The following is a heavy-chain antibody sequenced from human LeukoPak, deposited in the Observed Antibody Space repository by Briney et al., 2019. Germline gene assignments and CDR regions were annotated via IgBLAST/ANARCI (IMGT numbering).Heavy chain of an antibody. CDR2: ISYDGSDK. CDR3: AREDAYGDYSY. D-gene: IGHD4-17*01. J-gene: IGHJ4*02. Sequence: GGSLRLSCAASGFTFSSYAMHWLRQAPGKGLEWVALISYDGSDKYYADSVKGRFTISRDNSKNTLYLQMNSLRAEDTAVYYCAREDAYGDYSYWGQGTLVTVSS. V-gene: IGHV3-30*04. CDR1: GFTFSSYA.